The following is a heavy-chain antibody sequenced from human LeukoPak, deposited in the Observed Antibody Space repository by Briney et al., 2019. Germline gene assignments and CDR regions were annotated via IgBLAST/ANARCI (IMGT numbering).Heavy chain of an antibody. J-gene: IGHJ6*03. Sequence: GGSLRLSCAASGFTFSDYYMSWIRQAPGKGLEWVSYISSSGSTIYYADSVKGRFTISRDNAKNSLYLQMSSLRSEDTAVYYCARALGPVGATGPDYYYYYYMDVWGKGTTVTVSS. CDR3: ARALGPVGATGPDYYYYYYMDV. CDR2: ISSSGSTI. V-gene: IGHV3-11*01. D-gene: IGHD1-26*01. CDR1: GFTFSDYY.